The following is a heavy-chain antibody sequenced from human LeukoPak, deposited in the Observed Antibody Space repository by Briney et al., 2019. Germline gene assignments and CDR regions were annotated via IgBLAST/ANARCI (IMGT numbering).Heavy chain of an antibody. Sequence: SVKVSCKASGGTFSSYAISWVRQAPGQGLEWMGRIIPILGIANYAQKFQGRVTITADKSTSTAYVELSSLRSEDTAVYYCASTTSSGYYYGDYWGQGTLVTVSS. CDR3: ASTTSSGYYYGDY. V-gene: IGHV1-69*04. CDR1: GGTFSSYA. D-gene: IGHD3-22*01. CDR2: IIPILGIA. J-gene: IGHJ4*02.